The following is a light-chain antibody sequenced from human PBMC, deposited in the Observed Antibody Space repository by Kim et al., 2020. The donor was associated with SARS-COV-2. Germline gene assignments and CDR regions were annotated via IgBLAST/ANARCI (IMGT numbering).Light chain of an antibody. CDR3: SSRDTRGNLWV. CDR2: NKN. CDR1: SFRDYY. J-gene: IGLJ3*02. V-gene: IGLV3-19*01. Sequence: SSELTQDPAMSVALGQTITITCEGDSFRDYYATWYQQKPGQAPKLVIYNKNDRPSGIPARFSGSNSGFTASLTITGAQAEDEADYFCSSRDTRGNLWVFG.